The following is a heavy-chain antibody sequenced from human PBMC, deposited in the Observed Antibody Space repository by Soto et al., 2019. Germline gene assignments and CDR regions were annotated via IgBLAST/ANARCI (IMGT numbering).Heavy chain of an antibody. V-gene: IGHV3-23*01. CDR3: AKDRPGAGMVKELDY. CDR2: ISGSGGST. D-gene: IGHD5-18*01. CDR1: GFTFSSYA. Sequence: PGGSLRLSCAASGFTFSSYAMSWVRQAPGKGLEWVSAISGSGGSTHYADSVKGRFTISRDNSKNTLYLRMNSLRAEDTAVYYCAKDRPGAGMVKELDYWGQGTLVTVSS. J-gene: IGHJ4*02.